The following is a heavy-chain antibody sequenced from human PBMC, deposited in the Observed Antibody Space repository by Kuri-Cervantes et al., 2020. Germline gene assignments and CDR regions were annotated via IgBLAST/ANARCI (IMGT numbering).Heavy chain of an antibody. CDR3: ARGRGPGDVWSGLNWFDP. Sequence: GGSLRLSCAASGFTVSSNYMSWVRQAPGKGLEWVSVIYSSGSTNYADSVKGRFTISRDNFKNTLYLQMSSLRAEDTAVYYYARGRGPGDVWSGLNWFDPWGQGTLVTVSS. CDR1: GFTVSSNY. CDR2: IYSSGST. V-gene: IGHV3-53*01. D-gene: IGHD3-3*01. J-gene: IGHJ5*02.